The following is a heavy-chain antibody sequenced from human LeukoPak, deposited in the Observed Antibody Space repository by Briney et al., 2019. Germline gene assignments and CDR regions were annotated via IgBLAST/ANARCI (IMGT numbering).Heavy chain of an antibody. D-gene: IGHD6-13*01. V-gene: IGHV1-69*04. Sequence: SVKVSCKASGGTFSSYAISWVRQAPGQGLEWMGRIIPILGIANYAQKFQGRVTITADKSTSTAYMELSSLRSEDTAVYYCARGRYSSSWYGVEYFQHWGQGTLVTVSS. CDR3: ARGRYSSSWYGVEYFQH. J-gene: IGHJ1*01. CDR2: IIPILGIA. CDR1: GGTFSSYA.